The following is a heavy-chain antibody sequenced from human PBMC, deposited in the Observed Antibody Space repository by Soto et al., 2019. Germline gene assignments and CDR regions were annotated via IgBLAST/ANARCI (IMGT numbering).Heavy chain of an antibody. D-gene: IGHD1-20*01. Sequence: SETLSLTCAVSGGSISGSYYYWAWLRQSPGKGPEWIGSVFYTGFTSYNPSLESRVSVSVDTSKSQFSLKLSAVTAADTAVYYCATSQKGYNWNFFDHWGQGALVTVSS. CDR3: ATSQKGYNWNFFDH. V-gene: IGHV4-39*01. J-gene: IGHJ4*02. CDR1: GGSISGSYYY. CDR2: VFYTGFT.